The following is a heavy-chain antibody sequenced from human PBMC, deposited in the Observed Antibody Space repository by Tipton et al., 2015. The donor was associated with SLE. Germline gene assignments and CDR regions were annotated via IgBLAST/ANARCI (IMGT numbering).Heavy chain of an antibody. CDR1: GGSFSSDSYY. Sequence: VKPSETLSLTCSVSGGSFSSDSYYWTWIRQPAGKGLEWIGHIFNGGSTMSTSSLKSRVTISVDRSSNQFSLRLRSVTAADTAVYYCAGITFYYGSVDYWGQGTLVTVSS. CDR2: IFNGGST. V-gene: IGHV4-61*10. D-gene: IGHD3-10*01. J-gene: IGHJ4*02. CDR3: AGITFYYGSVDY.